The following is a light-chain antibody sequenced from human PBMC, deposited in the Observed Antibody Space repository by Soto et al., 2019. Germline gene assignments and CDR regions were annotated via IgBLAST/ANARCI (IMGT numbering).Light chain of an antibody. CDR1: SSDIGGYNS. J-gene: IGLJ3*02. Sequence: QSALTQPPSASGSPGQSVTISCTGTSSDIGGYNSVSWYQQHPGKAPRLMIYEVNKRPSGVPDRFSGSKSGYTASLTISGLQAEDEADYYCSSYTSSSTLFGGGTKVTVL. CDR3: SSYTSSSTL. CDR2: EVN. V-gene: IGLV2-8*01.